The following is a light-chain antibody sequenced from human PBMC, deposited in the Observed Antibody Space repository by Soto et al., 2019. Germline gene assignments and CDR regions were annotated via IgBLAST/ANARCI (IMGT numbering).Light chain of an antibody. CDR3: QQYDNLPIT. Sequence: DIQMTQSPSSLSASVGDRVTITCQASQDISNYLNWYQQKPGKAPKLLIYDASNLETGVTSRFSGSEFGTDFTFTFSSLQTEDIATYYCQQYDNLPITFGPGTKVDIK. CDR1: QDISNY. CDR2: DAS. V-gene: IGKV1-33*01. J-gene: IGKJ3*01.